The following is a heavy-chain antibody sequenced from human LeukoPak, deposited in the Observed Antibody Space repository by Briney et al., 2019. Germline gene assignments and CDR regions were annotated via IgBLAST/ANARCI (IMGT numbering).Heavy chain of an antibody. CDR3: ARIMYYYETGGYRDYFDS. CDR2: IYYSGST. Sequence: PSETLSLTCTVSGGSISSYYWSWIRQPPGKGLEWIGYIYYSGSTNYNPSLKSRVTISVDTSKNQFSLRLSSVTAADTAVYYCARIMYYYETGGYRDYFDSWGQGILVTVSS. CDR1: GGSISSYY. V-gene: IGHV4-59*01. J-gene: IGHJ4*02. D-gene: IGHD3-22*01.